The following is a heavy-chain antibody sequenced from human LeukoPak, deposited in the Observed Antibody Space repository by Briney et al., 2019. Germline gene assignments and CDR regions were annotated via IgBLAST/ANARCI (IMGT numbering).Heavy chain of an antibody. CDR1: GGSFSGYY. V-gene: IGHV4-34*01. CDR3: VRLGYCGGDCSQGYYFYFMDV. CDR2: INHSGST. Sequence: SETLSLTCAVYGGSFSGYYWSWIRQPPGKGLEWIGEINHSGSTNYNPSLKSRVTISVDTSKNQFSLKLSSVTAADTAVYYCVRLGYCGGDCSQGYYFYFMDVWGKGTTVTVSS. D-gene: IGHD2-21*02. J-gene: IGHJ6*03.